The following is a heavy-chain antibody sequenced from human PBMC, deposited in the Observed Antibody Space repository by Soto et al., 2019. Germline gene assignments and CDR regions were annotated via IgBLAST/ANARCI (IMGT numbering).Heavy chain of an antibody. V-gene: IGHV1-69*13. CDR1: GGTFSSYA. CDR2: IIPIFGTA. D-gene: IGHD6-13*01. J-gene: IGHJ6*02. CDR3: ARGQMSPGGYSNIPNYYYGMDV. Sequence: ASVKVSCKASGGTFSSYAISWVRQAPGQGLEWMGGIIPIFGTANYAQKFQGRVTITADESTSTAYMELSSLRSEDTAVYYCARGQMSPGGYSNIPNYYYGMDVWGQGTTVTVSS.